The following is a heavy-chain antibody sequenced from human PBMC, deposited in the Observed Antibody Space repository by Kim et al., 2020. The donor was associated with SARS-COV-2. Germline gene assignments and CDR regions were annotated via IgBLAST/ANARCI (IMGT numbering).Heavy chain of an antibody. J-gene: IGHJ3*02. D-gene: IGHD3-10*01. CDR3: ARVRGPKGGPDAFDI. V-gene: IGHV3-7*01. Sequence: DSVKGRFTISRDNAKNSLYLQMNSLRAEDTAVYYCARVRGPKGGPDAFDIWGQGTMVTVSS.